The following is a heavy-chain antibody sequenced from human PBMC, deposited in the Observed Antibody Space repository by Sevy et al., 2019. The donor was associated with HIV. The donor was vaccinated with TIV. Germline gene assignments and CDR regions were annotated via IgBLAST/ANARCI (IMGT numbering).Heavy chain of an antibody. D-gene: IGHD3-3*01. J-gene: IGHJ5*02. CDR1: AFTFSTSA. CDR2: IVVGSGST. Sequence: ASVKVSCKASAFTFSTSAVQWVRQSRGQRLEWIGWIVVGSGSTNYAQKFQCRVTFTRDMSTNTAYMEMSSLRSDDTAVYYCAATTDTIFGVVLMNNWFDPWGQGTLVTVSS. CDR3: AATTDTIFGVVLMNNWFDP. V-gene: IGHV1-58*01.